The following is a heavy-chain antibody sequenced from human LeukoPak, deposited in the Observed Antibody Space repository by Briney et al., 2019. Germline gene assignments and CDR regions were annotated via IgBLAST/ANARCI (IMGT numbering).Heavy chain of an antibody. J-gene: IGHJ4*01. Sequence: ASVKVSCKASGYSFTSNYIHWVRQAPGQGLEWMGMIYPRDGSTSYAQKFQGRVTVTRDTSTSTVHMELSGLRSEDTAVYYCARDQEAFGYWGQEPWSPSPQ. CDR2: IYPRDGST. CDR1: GYSFTSNY. V-gene: IGHV1-46*01. CDR3: ARDQEAFGY.